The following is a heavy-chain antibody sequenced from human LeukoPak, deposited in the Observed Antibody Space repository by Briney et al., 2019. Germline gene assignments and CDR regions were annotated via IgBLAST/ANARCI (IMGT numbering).Heavy chain of an antibody. CDR1: GYTFTSYY. D-gene: IGHD3-10*01. CDR2: INPSGGST. J-gene: IGHJ4*02. CDR3: ARITGPVRGSTAPRNSDY. V-gene: IGHV1-46*01. Sequence: GASVKVSCKASGYTFTSYYMHWVRQAPGQGLEWMGIINPSGGSTSYAQKFQGRVTMTRDTSTSTVYMELSSLRSEDTAVYYCARITGPVRGSTAPRNSDYWGQGTLVTVSS.